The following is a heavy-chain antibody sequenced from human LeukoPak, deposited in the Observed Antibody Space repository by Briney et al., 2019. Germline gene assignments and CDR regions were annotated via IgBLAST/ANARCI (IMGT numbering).Heavy chain of an antibody. CDR2: IYYSGST. CDR3: ATPYSGGYHGLDI. D-gene: IGHD1-26*01. V-gene: IGHV4-39*01. J-gene: IGHJ3*02. CDR1: GGSISSSTYY. Sequence: PSETLSLTCTVSGGSISSSTYYWGWIRQPPGKGLEWIGSIYYSGSTYYNPSLKSRVTISADTSKNQFSLKLNSVTAADTAVHYCATPYSGGYHGLDIWGQGTMVTVSS.